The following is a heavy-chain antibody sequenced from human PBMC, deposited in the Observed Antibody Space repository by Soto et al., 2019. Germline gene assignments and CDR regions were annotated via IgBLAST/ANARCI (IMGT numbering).Heavy chain of an antibody. Sequence: QVQLVESGGGVVQPGRSLRLSCAASGFTFSSYAMHWVRQAPGKGLEWVAVISYDGSNKYYADSVKGRFTISRDNSKNTLYLQMNSRRAEDTAVYYCARASTPYNAQSFDPWGQGTLVTVSS. CDR1: GFTFSSYA. D-gene: IGHD1-1*01. V-gene: IGHV3-30-3*01. J-gene: IGHJ5*02. CDR2: ISYDGSNK. CDR3: ARASTPYNAQSFDP.